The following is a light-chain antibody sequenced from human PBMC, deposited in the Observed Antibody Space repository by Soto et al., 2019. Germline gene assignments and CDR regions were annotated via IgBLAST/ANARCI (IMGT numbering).Light chain of an antibody. Sequence: QSVLTQPASVSGSPGQSITISCTGTSSDVGGYNYVSWYQQHPGKAPKLIIYEVSNRPSGASNRFSGSKSGNTASLTISGLQAEDEADYYCGSYASSNTWVFGGGTQLTVL. V-gene: IGLV2-14*01. J-gene: IGLJ7*01. CDR1: SSDVGGYNY. CDR2: EVS. CDR3: GSYASSNTWV.